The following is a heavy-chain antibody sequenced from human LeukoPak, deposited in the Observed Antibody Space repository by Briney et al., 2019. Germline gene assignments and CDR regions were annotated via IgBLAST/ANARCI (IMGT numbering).Heavy chain of an antibody. J-gene: IGHJ5*02. CDR1: GGSISSYY. Sequence: PSETLSLTCTVSGGSISSYYWSWIRQPPGKGLEWIGYIYYSGSTNYNPSLKSRVTISVDTSKNQFSLKLSSVTAADTAVYYCARVVVVAARAGWFDPWGQETLVTVSS. CDR3: ARVVVVAARAGWFDP. V-gene: IGHV4-59*01. D-gene: IGHD2-15*01. CDR2: IYYSGST.